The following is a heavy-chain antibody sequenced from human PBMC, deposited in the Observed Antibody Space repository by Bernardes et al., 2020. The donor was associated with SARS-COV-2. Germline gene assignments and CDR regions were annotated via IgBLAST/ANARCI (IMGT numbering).Heavy chain of an antibody. J-gene: IGHJ4*02. D-gene: IGHD6-13*01. CDR3: VRDYPDPAD. Sequence: VGSLRLSCAASGFTVSTNYMSWVRQAPGKGPEWVSVIYPGGNTYSADSVKGRFSISRDNSKNTMFLQMNGLTTEDTAVYFCVRDYPDPADWGQGTLVTVSS. CDR1: GFTVSTNY. V-gene: IGHV3-66*01. CDR2: IYPGGNT.